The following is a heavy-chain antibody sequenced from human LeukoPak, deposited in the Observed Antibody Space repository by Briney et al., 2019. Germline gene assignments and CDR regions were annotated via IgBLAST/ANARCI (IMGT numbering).Heavy chain of an antibody. CDR1: GGTFSSYA. J-gene: IGHJ4*02. CDR2: IIPIFGTA. V-gene: IGHV1-69*13. Sequence: ASVKVSCKASGGTFSSYAISWVRQAPGQGPEWMGGIIPIFGTANYAQKFQGRVTITADESTSTAYMELSSLRSEDTAVYYCARDRPEYYGGFDYWGQGTLVTVSS. D-gene: IGHD3-10*01. CDR3: ARDRPEYYGGFDY.